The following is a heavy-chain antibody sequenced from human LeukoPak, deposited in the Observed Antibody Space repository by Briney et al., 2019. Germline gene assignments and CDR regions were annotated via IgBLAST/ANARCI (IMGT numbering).Heavy chain of an antibody. J-gene: IGHJ3*02. D-gene: IGHD3-22*01. Sequence: PGGSLRLSCAASGFTFSSYGMHWVRQAPGKGLEWVAFIRHDGTNKYYTDSVKGRFTISRDISKNTLYLQMDSLRAEDTAVYYCARERGTYYYDSSGYYADAFDIWGQGTMVTVSS. CDR3: ARERGTYYYDSSGYYADAFDI. V-gene: IGHV3-30*02. CDR1: GFTFSSYG. CDR2: IRHDGTNK.